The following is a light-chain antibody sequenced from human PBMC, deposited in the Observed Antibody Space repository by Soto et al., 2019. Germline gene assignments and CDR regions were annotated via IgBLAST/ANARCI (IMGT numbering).Light chain of an antibody. J-gene: IGKJ1*01. CDR3: LQDYNYPWT. Sequence: AIQMTQSPSSLSASVGDRVTITCRASQGIRNDLGWFQQKPGKAPKLLIYLASSLQSGVPSRFSGSGSGTDFTLTISSLQPEEFATYYCLQDYNYPWTFGQGTKVEIK. CDR2: LAS. V-gene: IGKV1-6*01. CDR1: QGIRND.